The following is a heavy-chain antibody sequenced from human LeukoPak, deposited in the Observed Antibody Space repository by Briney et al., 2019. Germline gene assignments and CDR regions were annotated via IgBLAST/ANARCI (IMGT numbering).Heavy chain of an antibody. J-gene: IGHJ4*02. CDR3: ARVEVGGDYSKFDF. V-gene: IGHV3-74*01. D-gene: IGHD2-21*02. Sequence: GGSLRLSCAASGFSLGSYWMHWVRQAPGGGLVWVSRINEGGSTINYADSVKGRFTISRDNARNTLSLQMNSLRAEDTAVYYCARVEVGGDYSKFDFWGQGTLVTVSS. CDR1: GFSLGSYW. CDR2: INEGGSTI.